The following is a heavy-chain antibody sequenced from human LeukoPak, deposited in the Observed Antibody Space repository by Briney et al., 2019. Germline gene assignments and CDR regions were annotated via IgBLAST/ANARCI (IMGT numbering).Heavy chain of an antibody. J-gene: IGHJ4*02. D-gene: IGHD5-18*01. CDR3: ARLGYSYGGDDYFDY. CDR1: GYRFTSYW. CDR2: IYPGGSDT. V-gene: IGHV5-51*01. Sequence: GESLKISCQGSGYRFTSYWIGWLRQMPGKGLEWMGIIYPGGSDTRYSPSFQGQVTISADKSISTAYLQWSSLKASDTAMYYCARLGYSYGGDDYFDYWGQGTLVTVSS.